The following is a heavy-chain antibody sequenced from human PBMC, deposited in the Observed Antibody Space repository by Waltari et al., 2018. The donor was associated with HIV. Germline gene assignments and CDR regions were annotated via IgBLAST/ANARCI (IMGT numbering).Heavy chain of an antibody. J-gene: IGHJ6*02. CDR2: ISYSGST. D-gene: IGHD3-9*01. V-gene: IGHV4-39*07. Sequence: PPGKGLEWIGSISYSGSTYYNPSLKSRVTISVDTSKNQFSLKLSSVTAADTAVYYCARDPGVLRYFDWDGMDVWGQGTTVTVSS. CDR3: ARDPGVLRYFDWDGMDV.